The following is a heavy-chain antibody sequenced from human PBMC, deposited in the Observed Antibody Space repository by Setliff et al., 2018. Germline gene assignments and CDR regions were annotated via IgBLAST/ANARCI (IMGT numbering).Heavy chain of an antibody. J-gene: IGHJ4*02. V-gene: IGHV3-30*04. CDR3: AIVFRYFDWLLPSRELNDY. CDR1: GFPLSSYD. Sequence: PGGSLRLSCAASGFPLSSYDMHWVRQAPGKGLEWVALISYNGVAKNYADSVKGRFTISRDNSKSTLYLQMNSLRPDDTAVYYCAIVFRYFDWLLPSRELNDYWGQGTLVTVSS. CDR2: ISYNGVAK. D-gene: IGHD3-9*01.